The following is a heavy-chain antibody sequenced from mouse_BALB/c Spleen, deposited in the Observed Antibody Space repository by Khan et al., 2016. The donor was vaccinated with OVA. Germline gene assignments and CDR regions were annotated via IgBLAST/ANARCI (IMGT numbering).Heavy chain of an antibody. CDR3: ARKPYYHYYIMDY. CDR1: GFSLTDYG. Sequence: QLLETGPGLVAPSQSLSITCTISGFSLTDYGIHWVRQPPGKGLEWLVVIWSDGTTTYNSALNSRLIVSNDNSKSQVSLKMNSHQTDDTAMYYCARKPYYHYYIMDYWSQGTSVTVSS. V-gene: IGHV2-6-1*01. D-gene: IGHD2-10*01. CDR2: IWSDGTT. J-gene: IGHJ4*01.